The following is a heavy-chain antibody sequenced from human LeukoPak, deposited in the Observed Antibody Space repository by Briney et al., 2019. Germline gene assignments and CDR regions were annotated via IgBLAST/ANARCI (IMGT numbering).Heavy chain of an antibody. CDR1: GFTFSSDA. V-gene: IGHV3-23*01. Sequence: GGSLRLSCAASGFTFSSDAMSWVRQAPGKGLEWVSVISTSGGSTDNADSVKGRFTISRDNSKNTLYLQMNSLRAEDTAVYYCDKKDCSTTSCYKAFDSWGQGTLVTVSS. J-gene: IGHJ4*02. CDR3: DKKDCSTTSCYKAFDS. D-gene: IGHD2-2*02. CDR2: ISTSGGST.